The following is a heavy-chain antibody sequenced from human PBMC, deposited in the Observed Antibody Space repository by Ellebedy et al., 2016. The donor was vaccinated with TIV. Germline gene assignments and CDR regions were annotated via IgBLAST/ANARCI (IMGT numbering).Heavy chain of an antibody. J-gene: IGHJ5*02. CDR3: AKDRHLLLWFGDRAWFDP. CDR2: ISGSGGST. CDR1: GFTFSSYA. Sequence: GESLKISXAASGFTFSSYAMSWVRQAPGKGLEWVSAISGSGGSTYYADSVKGRFTISRDNSKNTLYLQMNSLRAEDTAVYYCAKDRHLLLWFGDRAWFDPWGQGTLVTVSS. V-gene: IGHV3-23*01. D-gene: IGHD3-10*01.